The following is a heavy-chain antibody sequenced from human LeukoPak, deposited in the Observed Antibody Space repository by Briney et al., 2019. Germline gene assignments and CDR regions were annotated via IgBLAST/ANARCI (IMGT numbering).Heavy chain of an antibody. CDR1: GYSFTSYW. Sequence: RRGESLKISCKGSGYSFTSYWIGWVRQLPGKGLEWMGIIYPGDSDTRYSPSFQGQVTISADKSISTAYLQWSSLKASDTAMYYCARRMVTSDDAFDIWGQGTMVTVSS. D-gene: IGHD5-18*01. V-gene: IGHV5-51*01. CDR3: ARRMVTSDDAFDI. CDR2: IYPGDSDT. J-gene: IGHJ3*02.